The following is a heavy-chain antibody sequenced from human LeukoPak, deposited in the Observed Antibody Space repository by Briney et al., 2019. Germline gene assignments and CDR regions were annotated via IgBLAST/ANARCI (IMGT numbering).Heavy chain of an antibody. D-gene: IGHD3-22*01. J-gene: IGHJ4*02. V-gene: IGHV3-48*03. CDR1: GFTFSSYA. Sequence: PGGSLRLSCAASGFTFSSYAMNWVRQAPGKGLEWVSYISSSGSTIYYADSVKGRFTISRDNAKNSLYLQMNSLRAEDTAVYYCAREGGYYYDSSGYYHYWGQGTLVTVSS. CDR2: ISSSGSTI. CDR3: AREGGYYYDSSGYYHY.